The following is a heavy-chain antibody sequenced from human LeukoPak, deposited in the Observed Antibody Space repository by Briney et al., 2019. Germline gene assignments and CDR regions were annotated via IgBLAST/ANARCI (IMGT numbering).Heavy chain of an antibody. V-gene: IGHV3-7*01. J-gene: IGHJ4*02. Sequence: PPGGSLRLSCAASGFTFSSYWMSWVRQAPGKGLEWVANIKQDGSEKYYVDSVKGRFTISRDNAKNSLYLQMNSLRAEDTAVYYCASEYSGFPFDYWGQGTLVTVSS. CDR2: IKQDGSEK. CDR3: ASEYSGFPFDY. D-gene: IGHD5-12*01. CDR1: GFTFSSYW.